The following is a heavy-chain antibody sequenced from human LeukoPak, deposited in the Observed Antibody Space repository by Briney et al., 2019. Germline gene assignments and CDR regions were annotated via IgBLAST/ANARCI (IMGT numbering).Heavy chain of an antibody. D-gene: IGHD1-26*01. CDR2: IYYSGST. CDR1: GGSISSYY. V-gene: IGHV4-59*08. CDR3: ARAKTSMGEIDGFDI. J-gene: IGHJ3*02. Sequence: PSQTLSLTCTGSGGSISSYYWNWIRQPPGKGLEWIGFIYYSGSTNYNPSLQSRVTMSVDTSKNQLSLKLSSVTAADTAVYYCARAKTSMGEIDGFDIWGQGTMVTVSS.